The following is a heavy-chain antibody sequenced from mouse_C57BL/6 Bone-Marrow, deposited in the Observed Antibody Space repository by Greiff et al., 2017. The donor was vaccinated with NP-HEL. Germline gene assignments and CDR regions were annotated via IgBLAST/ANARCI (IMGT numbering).Heavy chain of an antibody. CDR3: ARYSDGYYVWYFDV. D-gene: IGHD2-3*01. CDR1: GFTFTDYY. CDR2: IRNKANGYTT. J-gene: IGHJ1*03. V-gene: IGHV7-3*01. Sequence: EVQGVESGGGLVQPGGSLSLSCAASGFTFTDYYMSWVRQPPGKALEWLGFIRNKANGYTTEYSASVKGRFTISRDNSQSILYLQMNALRAEDSATYYCARYSDGYYVWYFDVWGTGTTVTVSS.